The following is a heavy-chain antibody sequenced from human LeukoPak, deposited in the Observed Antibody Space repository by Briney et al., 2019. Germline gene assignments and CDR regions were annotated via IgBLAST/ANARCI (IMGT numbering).Heavy chain of an antibody. V-gene: IGHV3-33*01. CDR3: ARDLGQHRELYFDY. CDR2: IWYDGSNK. D-gene: IGHD6-13*01. CDR1: GFTFSSYG. Sequence: GRSLRLSCAASGFTFSSYGMHWVRQAPGKGLEWVAVIWYDGSNKYYADSVKGRFTISRDNSKNTLYLQMNSLRAEDTAVYYCARDLGQHRELYFDYWGQGTLVTVSS. J-gene: IGHJ4*02.